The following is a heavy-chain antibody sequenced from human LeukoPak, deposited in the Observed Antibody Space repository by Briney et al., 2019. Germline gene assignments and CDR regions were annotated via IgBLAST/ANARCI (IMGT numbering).Heavy chain of an antibody. J-gene: IGHJ4*02. V-gene: IGHV3-21*01. CDR1: GFTFSSYG. CDR3: ARILVSGDPAGFDY. Sequence: GGSLRLSCAASGFTFSSYGMNWVRQAPGKGLEWVSSISSSSSYIYYADSVKGRFTISRDNAKNSLYLQMNSLRAEDTAVYYCARILVSGDPAGFDYWGQGTLVTVSS. CDR2: ISSSSSYI. D-gene: IGHD4-17*01.